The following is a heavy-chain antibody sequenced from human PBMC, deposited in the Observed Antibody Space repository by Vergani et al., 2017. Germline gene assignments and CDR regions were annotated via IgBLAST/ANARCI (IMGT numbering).Heavy chain of an antibody. CDR1: GGSISSGSYY. CDR2: IYTSGST. J-gene: IGHJ4*02. D-gene: IGHD3-3*01. CDR3: ARARAYYDFWSGYSN. V-gene: IGHV4-61*02. Sequence: QVQLQESGPGLVKPSQTLSLTCTVSGGSISSGSYYWSWIRQPAGKGLEWIGRIYTSGSTNYNPSLKSRVTISVDTSKNQFSLTLSSVTAADTAVYYCARARAYYDFWSGYSNWGQGTLVTVSS.